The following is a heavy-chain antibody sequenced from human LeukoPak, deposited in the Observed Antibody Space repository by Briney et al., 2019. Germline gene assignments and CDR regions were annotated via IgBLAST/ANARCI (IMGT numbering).Heavy chain of an antibody. CDR3: ARDSTHSSSSGDAFDI. D-gene: IGHD6-6*01. Sequence: SETLSLTCTVSGGSISSYYWSWIRQPPGKGLEWIGYIYYSGSTNYNPSLKSRVTISVDTSKNQFSLKLSSVTAADTAVYYCARDSTHSSSSGDAFDIWGQGTMVTVSS. CDR2: IYYSGST. CDR1: GGSISSYY. V-gene: IGHV4-59*12. J-gene: IGHJ3*02.